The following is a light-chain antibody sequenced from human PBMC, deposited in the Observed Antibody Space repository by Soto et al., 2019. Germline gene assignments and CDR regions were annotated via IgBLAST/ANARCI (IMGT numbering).Light chain of an antibody. J-gene: IGKJ1*01. CDR2: GAS. CDR3: QQYDKWPRT. V-gene: IGKV3-15*01. Sequence: TQPPATVSVSAGEGATLSCRASQNVGSNLAWYQQRSGQSPRLLIYGASPRATGIPARFSGGGSGAEYTLTISSLQSEDFAVYYCQQYDKWPRTFGQGTKVDIK. CDR1: QNVGSN.